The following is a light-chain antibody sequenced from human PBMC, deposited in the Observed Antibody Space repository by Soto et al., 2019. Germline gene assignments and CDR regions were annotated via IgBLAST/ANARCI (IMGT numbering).Light chain of an antibody. J-gene: IGKJ1*01. CDR1: QGISSY. CDR2: AAS. CDR3: QHYYSYPRT. V-gene: IGKV1-8*01. Sequence: AIRMTQSPSSLSASTGDRVTITCRASQGISSYLAWYQQKPGKAPKLLIYAASTLQSGVPSRFSGSGSGTDFTLIISCLQSEDFATYYCQHYYSYPRTFGQGTKVEIK.